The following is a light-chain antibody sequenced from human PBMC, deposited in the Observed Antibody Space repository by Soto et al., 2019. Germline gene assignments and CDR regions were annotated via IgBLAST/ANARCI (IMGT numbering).Light chain of an antibody. Sequence: EIVLTQSPGSLSLSPGERATLSCRASQSIDSSFFAWYQQKPGQPPRFLIYGASNRATGIPDRFTGRGSGTDVTLTVTGLEPEDFAVYYCQQYVSSVTFGQGTKVEIK. J-gene: IGKJ1*01. V-gene: IGKV3-20*01. CDR3: QQYVSSVT. CDR1: QSIDSSF. CDR2: GAS.